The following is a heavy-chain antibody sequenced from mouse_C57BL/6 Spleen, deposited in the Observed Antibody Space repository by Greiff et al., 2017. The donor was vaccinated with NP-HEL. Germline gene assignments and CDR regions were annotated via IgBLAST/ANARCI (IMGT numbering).Heavy chain of an antibody. J-gene: IGHJ2*01. V-gene: IGHV1-55*01. CDR3: AREAYYSFDY. D-gene: IGHD2-12*01. Sequence: QVHVKQSGAELVKPGASVKMSCKASGYTFTSYWITWVKQRPGQGLEWIGDIYPGSGSTNYNEKFKSKATLTVDTSSSTAYMQLSSLTSEDSAVYYCAREAYYSFDYWGQGTTLTVSS. CDR1: GYTFTSYW. CDR2: IYPGSGST.